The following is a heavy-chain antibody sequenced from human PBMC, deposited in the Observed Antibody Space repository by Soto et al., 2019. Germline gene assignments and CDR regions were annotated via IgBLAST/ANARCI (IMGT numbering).Heavy chain of an antibody. CDR2: ISGSGGST. V-gene: IGHV3-23*01. Sequence: GGSLSLSCAASGFTFSSYAISWVRQAPGKGLEWVSAISGSGGSTYYADSVKGRFTISRDNSKNTLYLQMNSLRAEDTAVYYCAKTQWLAPAAIDSCGQGTLVTVSS. J-gene: IGHJ4*02. CDR3: AKTQWLAPAAIDS. CDR1: GFTFSSYA. D-gene: IGHD6-19*01.